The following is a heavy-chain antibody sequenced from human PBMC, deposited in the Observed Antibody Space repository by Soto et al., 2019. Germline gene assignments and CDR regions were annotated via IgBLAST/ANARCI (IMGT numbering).Heavy chain of an antibody. CDR2: MSPDSGNA. CDR3: QVTAGY. CDR1: GYTFTDYD. D-gene: IGHD2-21*02. J-gene: IGHJ4*02. V-gene: IGHV1-8*01. Sequence: QIQVVQSRAEVKKPGASVRVSCETSGYTFTDYDINWLRQAPGQGLEWMGWMSPDSGNAGYAQQFQGRVTMTSDTSIRTAYMELRCLRSEDTAVYYCQVTAGYWGQGTMVTVSS.